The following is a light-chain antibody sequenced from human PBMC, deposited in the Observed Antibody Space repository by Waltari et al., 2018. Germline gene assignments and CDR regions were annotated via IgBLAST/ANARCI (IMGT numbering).Light chain of an antibody. Sequence: EIVLTQSPCTLSLSPGERATLSCRASQRIGGTYLAWYQQRPGQSPRLLIYAASSRATGSPDRFSGGGSGTDFTLTISRLEPEDLAVYFCQQYNNSPWTFGQGTKVEIK. CDR1: QRIGGTY. J-gene: IGKJ1*01. CDR2: AAS. V-gene: IGKV3-20*01. CDR3: QQYNNSPWT.